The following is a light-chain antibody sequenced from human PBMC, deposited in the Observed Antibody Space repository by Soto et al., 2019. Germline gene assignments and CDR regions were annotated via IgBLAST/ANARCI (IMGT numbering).Light chain of an antibody. Sequence: DIQMTQSPSTLSASVGDRVTITCRASQTITNRLAWYQQKPGKAPKVLIYDASNLESGVPSRFTGSGSGTEFILTISSLQPEDFATYYCQHYGGMWTFGQGTKVDIK. CDR2: DAS. J-gene: IGKJ1*01. CDR3: QHYGGMWT. CDR1: QTITNR. V-gene: IGKV1-5*01.